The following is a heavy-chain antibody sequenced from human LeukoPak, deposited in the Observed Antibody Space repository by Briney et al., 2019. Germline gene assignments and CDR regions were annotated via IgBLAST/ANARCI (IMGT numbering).Heavy chain of an antibody. CDR1: GYTFTGYY. CDR3: ARGFTHYDILTGYYRMEGDWFDP. V-gene: IGHV1-2*02. CDR2: INPNSGGT. J-gene: IGHJ5*02. D-gene: IGHD3-9*01. Sequence: ASVKVSCKASGYTFTGYYMHWVRRAPGQGLEWMGWINPNSGGTNYAQKFQGRVTMTRDTSISTAYMELSRLRSDDTAVYYCARGFTHYDILTGYYRMEGDWFDPWGQGTLVTVSS.